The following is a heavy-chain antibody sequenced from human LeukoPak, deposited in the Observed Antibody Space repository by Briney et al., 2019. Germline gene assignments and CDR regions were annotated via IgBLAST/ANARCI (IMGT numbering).Heavy chain of an antibody. D-gene: IGHD6-6*01. CDR1: GGSISSSY. CDR2: IYYSGST. V-gene: IGHV4-59*12. Sequence: SETLSLTCTVSGGSISSSYWSWIRQPPGKGLEWIGYIYYSGSTNYNPSFKSRVAISVDTSKNQFSLKRSSVTAADTAVYYCARDQLGWFDPWGQGTLVTVSS. CDR3: ARDQLGWFDP. J-gene: IGHJ5*02.